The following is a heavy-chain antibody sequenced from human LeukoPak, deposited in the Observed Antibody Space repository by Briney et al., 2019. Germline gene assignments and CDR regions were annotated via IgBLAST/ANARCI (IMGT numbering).Heavy chain of an antibody. CDR3: ARGGDLGFGELFRRFYYYYYYGMDV. CDR1: GYTFTSYD. CDR2: MNPNSGNT. D-gene: IGHD3-10*01. V-gene: IGHV1-8*01. Sequence: ASVKVSCKASGYTFTSYDINWVRQATGQGLEWMGWMNPNSGNTGYAQKFQGRVTMTRNTSISTAYMELSSLRSEDTAVYYCARGGDLGFGELFRRFYYYYYYGMDVWGQGTTVTVSS. J-gene: IGHJ6*02.